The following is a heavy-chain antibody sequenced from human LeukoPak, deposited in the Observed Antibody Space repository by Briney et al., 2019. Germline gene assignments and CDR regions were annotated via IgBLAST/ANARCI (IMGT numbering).Heavy chain of an antibody. V-gene: IGHV6-1*01. J-gene: IGHJ6*02. Sequence: SQTLLLTCAISGDSVSSNSAAWNWIRQSPSRGLEWLGRTYYRSKWYNDYAVSVKSRITINPDTSKNQFSLQLNSVTPEDTAVYYCTRDFTTGTTSDYYYGMDVWGQGTTVTVSS. CDR2: TYYRSKWYN. D-gene: IGHD1-1*01. CDR3: TRDFTTGTTSDYYYGMDV. CDR1: GDSVSSNSAA.